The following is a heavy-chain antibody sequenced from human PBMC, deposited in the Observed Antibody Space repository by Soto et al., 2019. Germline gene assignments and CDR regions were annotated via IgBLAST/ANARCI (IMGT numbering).Heavy chain of an antibody. CDR2: IYHSGST. Sequence: QLQLQESGSGLVKPSQTLSLTCAVSGGSISSGGYSWSWIRQPPGKGLEWIGYIYHSGSTYYNPSPKRRVTISVDRTKNQFSLRLSSVTAADTAVYYCARDRLLRLGELSFGSWFDPWGQGTLVTVSS. J-gene: IGHJ5*02. D-gene: IGHD3-16*02. CDR3: ARDRLLRLGELSFGSWFDP. V-gene: IGHV4-30-2*01. CDR1: GGSISSGGYS.